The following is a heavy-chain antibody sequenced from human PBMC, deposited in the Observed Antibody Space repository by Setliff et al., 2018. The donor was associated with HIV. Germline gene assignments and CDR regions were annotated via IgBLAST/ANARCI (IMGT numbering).Heavy chain of an antibody. V-gene: IGHV4-31*03. CDR3: ARNRIIVVNNYYYFDV. CDR2: IYNSGRT. D-gene: IGHD3-22*01. CDR1: GGSISGGCYH. Sequence: PSETLSLTCTVSGGSISGGCYHDRCLRQHPGRGLECIGYIYNSGRTNYNPSLKSRVAMSVDTSKNQFSLKLTSVTAADTAVYYCARNRIIVVNNYYYFDVWGRGTLVTVSS. J-gene: IGHJ2*01.